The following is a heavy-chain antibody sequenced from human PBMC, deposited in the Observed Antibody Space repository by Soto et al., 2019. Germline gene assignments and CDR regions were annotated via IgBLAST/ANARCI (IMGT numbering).Heavy chain of an antibody. J-gene: IGHJ3*02. CDR2: IYSGGST. D-gene: IGHD2-15*01. CDR3: ARVLGYCSGGSCRFDAFDI. Sequence: PGGSLRLSCAASGFTVSSNYMSWVRQAPGKGLEWVSVIYSGGSTYYADSVKGRFTISRDNSKNTLYLQMNSLRAEDTAVYYCARVLGYCSGGSCRFDAFDIWGQGTMVTVSS. CDR1: GFTVSSNY. V-gene: IGHV3-66*01.